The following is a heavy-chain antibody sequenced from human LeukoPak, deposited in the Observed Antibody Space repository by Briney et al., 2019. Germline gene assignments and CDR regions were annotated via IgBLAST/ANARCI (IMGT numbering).Heavy chain of an antibody. CDR3: ARGHSAARIDY. Sequence: SEALSLTCTVSGGSISSYYWSWIRQPPGKGLEWIGYIYYSGSTNYNPSLKSRVTISVDTSKNQFSLKLSSVTAVDTAVYYCARGHSAARIDYWGQGTLVTVSS. J-gene: IGHJ4*02. CDR1: GGSISSYY. CDR2: IYYSGST. V-gene: IGHV4-59*01. D-gene: IGHD6-13*01.